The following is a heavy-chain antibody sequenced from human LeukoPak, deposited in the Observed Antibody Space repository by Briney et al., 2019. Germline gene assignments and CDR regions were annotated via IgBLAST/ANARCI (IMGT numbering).Heavy chain of an antibody. D-gene: IGHD6-13*01. CDR2: IYYSGST. CDR3: ARGYSSSPVWYRDPSWFDP. V-gene: IGHV4-59*01. J-gene: IGHJ5*02. CDR1: GDSISSYY. Sequence: PSETLSLTCTVSGDSISSYYWSWIRQPPGKGLEWIGYIYYSGSTNYNPSLKSRVTISVDTSKNQFSLKLSSVTAADTAVYYCARGYSSSPVWYRDPSWFDPWGQGTLVTVSS.